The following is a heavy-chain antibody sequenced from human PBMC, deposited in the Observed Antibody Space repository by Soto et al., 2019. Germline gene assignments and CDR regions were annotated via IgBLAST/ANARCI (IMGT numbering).Heavy chain of an antibody. CDR2: TYYRSKWYN. CDR3: ARDHAVAGTPYYYYGMDV. Sequence: SQTLSLTCAISGDSVSSNRAAWNWIRQSPSRGLEWLGRTYYRSKWYNDYAVSVKSRITINPDTSKNQFSLQLNSVTPEDTAVYYCARDHAVAGTPYYYYGMDVWGQGTTVTVSS. D-gene: IGHD6-19*01. V-gene: IGHV6-1*01. J-gene: IGHJ6*02. CDR1: GDSVSSNRAA.